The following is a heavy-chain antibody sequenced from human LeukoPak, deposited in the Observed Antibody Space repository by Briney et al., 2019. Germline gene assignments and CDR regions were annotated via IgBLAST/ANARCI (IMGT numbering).Heavy chain of an antibody. D-gene: IGHD3-10*01. CDR2: ISGNGGVI. V-gene: IGHV3-11*01. CDR1: GFTFSDNY. CDR3: AKDMVRGVIYAFDI. Sequence: PGGSLRLSCAASGFTFSDNYMTWVRQAPGKGLEWLSYISGNGGVIQYADSVKGRFTISRDNAKNSLYLQMNSLRAEDTALYYCAKDMVRGVIYAFDIWGQGTMVTVSS. J-gene: IGHJ3*02.